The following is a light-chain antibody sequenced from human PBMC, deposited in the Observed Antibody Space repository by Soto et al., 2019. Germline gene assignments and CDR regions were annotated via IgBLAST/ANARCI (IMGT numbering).Light chain of an antibody. V-gene: IGKV1-39*01. J-gene: IGKJ4*01. Sequence: GDRVTITCRASQSISTYVNWYQQKPGKAPNLLIYTASSLESGVPSRFSGSGSGTDFTLTISSLQPEDFATYYCHQLNSYPHTFGGGTKVDIK. CDR3: HQLNSYPHT. CDR1: QSISTY. CDR2: TAS.